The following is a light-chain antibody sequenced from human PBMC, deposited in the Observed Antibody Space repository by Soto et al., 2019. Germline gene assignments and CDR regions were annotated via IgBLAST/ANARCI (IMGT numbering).Light chain of an antibody. CDR1: QSVSSRY. J-gene: IGKJ2*01. CDR3: HQSGKSAMFT. Sequence: EIVLTQSPGTLSLYPGDRATLSCRASQSVSSRYLAWDQQKPGQAPSLLIYGAYNRAPGIPDRCSGGGSGSSFTLTISRLLPEAFAVYYCHQSGKSAMFTFGHLTTLQI. V-gene: IGKV3-20*01. CDR2: GAY.